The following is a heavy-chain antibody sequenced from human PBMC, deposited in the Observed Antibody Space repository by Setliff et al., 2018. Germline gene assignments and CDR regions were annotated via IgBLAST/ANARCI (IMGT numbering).Heavy chain of an antibody. CDR2: VHFTGST. D-gene: IGHD6-19*01. CDR3: ARKVEQWLTPHFDQ. Sequence: PSETLSLTCTVSGASVRNYYWTWIRQHPGKGLEWIGYVHFTGSTNYNPSLKSRVTMSADVSKNQFSLKLSSVTAADTAVYYCARKVEQWLTPHFDQWGQGALVTVSS. J-gene: IGHJ4*02. V-gene: IGHV4-59*02. CDR1: GASVRNYY.